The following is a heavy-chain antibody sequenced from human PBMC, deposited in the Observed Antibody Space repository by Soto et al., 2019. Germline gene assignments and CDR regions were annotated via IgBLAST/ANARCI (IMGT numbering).Heavy chain of an antibody. CDR2: INHSGST. V-gene: IGHV4-34*01. D-gene: IGHD3-10*01. J-gene: IGHJ5*02. CDR3: ARGLRPPSLYGSGSYYNRGWLDP. CDR1: GGSFSGYY. Sequence: PSETLSLTCAVYGGSFSGYYWSWFRQPPGKGLEWIGEINHSGSTNYNPSLKSRVTISVDTSKNQFSLKLSSVTAADTAVYYCARGLRPPSLYGSGSYYNRGWLDPWRQGTLDTVSS.